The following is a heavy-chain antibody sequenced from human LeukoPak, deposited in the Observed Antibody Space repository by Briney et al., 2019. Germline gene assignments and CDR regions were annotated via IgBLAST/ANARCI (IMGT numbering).Heavy chain of an antibody. J-gene: IGHJ4*02. D-gene: IGHD3-10*01. V-gene: IGHV4-4*09. CDR3: ARQAYYSGSGSWTGFDY. Sequence: LETLSLTCTVSGDSISNYYWSWIRQPPGKGLEWIGYIYTSGSTNYNPSLKSRVTISVDTSKNQFSLKLSSVTAADTAVYYCARQAYYSGSGSWTGFDYWGQGTLVTVSS. CDR1: GDSISNYY. CDR2: IYTSGST.